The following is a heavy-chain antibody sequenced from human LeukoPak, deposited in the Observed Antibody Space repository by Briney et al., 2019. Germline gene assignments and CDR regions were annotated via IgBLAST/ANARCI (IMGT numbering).Heavy chain of an antibody. Sequence: GGSLRLSCGASGFILSSYEMNWVRQAPGKGLEWISYISSSGSIIYYADSVKGRFTISRDDAKNSLYLQMNNLRVEDTAVYFCARGCYDIFTGYFEYLDYWGQGTLVTVSS. CDR2: ISSSGSII. V-gene: IGHV3-48*03. CDR3: ARGCYDIFTGYFEYLDY. J-gene: IGHJ4*02. CDR1: GFILSSYE. D-gene: IGHD3-9*01.